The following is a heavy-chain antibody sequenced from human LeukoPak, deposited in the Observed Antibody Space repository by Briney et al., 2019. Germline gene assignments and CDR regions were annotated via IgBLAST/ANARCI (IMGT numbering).Heavy chain of an antibody. D-gene: IGHD3-10*01. CDR3: ARRSTYGSGTNYLFDY. Sequence: GESLKISCKGSGYSFPIYWIAWVRQMLGKGLEWMGIIFPGDSDTRSSPSFQGQITISADKSISTAYLQWSSLKASDTAMYYCARRSTYGSGTNYLFDYWGQGTLVTVSS. V-gene: IGHV5-51*01. CDR2: IFPGDSDT. CDR1: GYSFPIYW. J-gene: IGHJ4*02.